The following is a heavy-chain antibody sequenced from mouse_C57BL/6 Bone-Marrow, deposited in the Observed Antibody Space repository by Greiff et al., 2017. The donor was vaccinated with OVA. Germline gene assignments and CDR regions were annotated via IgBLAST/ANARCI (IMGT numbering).Heavy chain of an antibody. CDR3: ARDCYGTFAY. CDR2: ISDGGSYT. D-gene: IGHD2-1*01. V-gene: IGHV5-4*01. J-gene: IGHJ3*01. Sequence: EVQLVESGGGLVKPGGSLKLSCAASGFTFSSYAMSWVRQTPEKRLEWVATISDGGSYTYYPDNVKGRFTISRDNAKNNLYLQMRHLKSEDTAMYYCARDCYGTFAYWGQGTLVTVSA. CDR1: GFTFSSYA.